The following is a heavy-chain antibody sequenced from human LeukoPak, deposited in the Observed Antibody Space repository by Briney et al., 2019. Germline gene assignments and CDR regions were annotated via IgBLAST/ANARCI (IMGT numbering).Heavy chain of an antibody. J-gene: IGHJ4*02. CDR3: AGGDYYDSSGYQVIDY. V-gene: IGHV4-34*01. Sequence: SETLSLTCAVYGGSFSGYYWSWIRQPPGKGLEWIGEINHSGSTNYNPSLKSRVTISVDTSKNQFSLKLSSVTAADTAVYYCAGGDYYDSSGYQVIDYWGQGTLVTVPS. CDR1: GGSFSGYY. D-gene: IGHD3-22*01. CDR2: INHSGST.